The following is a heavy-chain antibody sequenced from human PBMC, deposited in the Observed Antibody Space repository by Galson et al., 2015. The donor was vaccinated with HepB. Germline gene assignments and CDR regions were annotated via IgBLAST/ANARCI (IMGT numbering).Heavy chain of an antibody. CDR3: ARVVTTVPQGFAFDI. D-gene: IGHD4-17*01. CDR2: ISAYNGNT. V-gene: IGHV1-18*01. Sequence: SVKVSCKASGYTFTSYGISRVRQAPGQGLEWMGWISAYNGNTNYAQKLQGRVTMTTDTSTSTAYMELRSLRSDDTAVYYCARVVTTVPQGFAFDIWGQGTMVTVSS. CDR1: GYTFTSYG. J-gene: IGHJ3*02.